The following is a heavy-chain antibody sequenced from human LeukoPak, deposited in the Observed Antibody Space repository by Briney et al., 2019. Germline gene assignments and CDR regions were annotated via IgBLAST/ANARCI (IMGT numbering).Heavy chain of an antibody. J-gene: IGHJ4*02. D-gene: IGHD1-26*01. CDR1: GYSFTTYY. CDR3: ARGRGISGRPGATSGVGY. V-gene: IGHV1-46*01. Sequence: ASVKVSCKASGYSFTTYYIHWVRQAPGQGLEWMGINNPSGATTTYAQIFQGRVTMTRDTSTSTVYMELSSLRSEDTAVYYCARGRGISGRPGATSGVGYWGQGTLVTVSS. CDR2: NNPSGATT.